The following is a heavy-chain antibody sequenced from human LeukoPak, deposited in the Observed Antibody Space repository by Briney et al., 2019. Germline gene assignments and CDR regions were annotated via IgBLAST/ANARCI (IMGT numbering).Heavy chain of an antibody. V-gene: IGHV4-34*01. D-gene: IGHD6-13*01. J-gene: IGHJ6*02. CDR3: ARGQGVAAAGDYYHGMDV. CDR1: GGSFSGYY. Sequence: SETLSLTCAVYGGSFSGYYWSWIRQPPGKGLEWIGEINHSGSTNYNPSLKSRVTISVDTSKNQFSLKLSSVTAADTAVYYCARGQGVAAAGDYYHGMDVWGQGTTVTVSS. CDR2: INHSGST.